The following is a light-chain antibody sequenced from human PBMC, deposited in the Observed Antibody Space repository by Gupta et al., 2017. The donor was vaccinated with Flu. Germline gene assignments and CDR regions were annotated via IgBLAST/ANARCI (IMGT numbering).Light chain of an antibody. V-gene: IGLV2-14*04. CDR3: ASYNKNTTVL. J-gene: IGLJ2*01. CDR1: SSVIGDYIY. Sequence: ITTGCTGTSSVIGDYIYVYWYQQDPGKAPRIMIFDVSTRPSEISYRFSGSRSGNTAFLTISGLKAEDEADYYCASYNKNTTVLLGGGTKLTVL. CDR2: DVS.